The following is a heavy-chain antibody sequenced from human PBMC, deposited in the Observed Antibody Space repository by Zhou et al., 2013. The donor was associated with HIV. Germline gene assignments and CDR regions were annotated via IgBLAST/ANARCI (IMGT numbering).Heavy chain of an antibody. J-gene: IGHJ3*02. D-gene: IGHD2-2*01. CDR3: ARTVVPAAEYDAFDI. V-gene: IGHV5-51*03. CDR1: GYSFTSYW. CDR2: IYPGDSDT. Sequence: EVQLVQSGAEVKKPGESLKISCKGSGYSFTSYWIGWVRQMPGKGLEWMGIIYPGDSDTRYSPSFQGQVTISADKSISTAYLQWSSLKASDTAMYYCARTVVPAAEYDAFDIVGPRDNGHRLF.